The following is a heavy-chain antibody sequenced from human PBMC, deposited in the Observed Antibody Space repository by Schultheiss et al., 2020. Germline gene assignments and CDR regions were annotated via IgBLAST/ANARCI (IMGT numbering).Heavy chain of an antibody. J-gene: IGHJ5*02. CDR2: ISYDGSNK. D-gene: IGHD3-10*01. CDR1: GFTFGDYA. Sequence: GGSLRLSCAASGFTFGDYAMSWVRQAPGKGLEWVAVISYDGSNKYYADSVKGRFTISRDNSKNTLYLQMNSLRSEDTAVYYCATLQSGSYYNDHNWFDPWGQGTLVNFYS. CDR3: ATLQSGSYYNDHNWFDP. V-gene: IGHV3-30*04.